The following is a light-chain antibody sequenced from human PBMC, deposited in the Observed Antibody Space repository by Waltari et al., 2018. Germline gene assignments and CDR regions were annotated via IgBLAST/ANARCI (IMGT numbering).Light chain of an antibody. V-gene: IGKV4-1*01. CDR3: QQRSNWPRIT. J-gene: IGKJ5*01. CDR2: WAS. Sequence: DIVMTLSPDSLAVSLGWRAPINCKSSQTVLYRGNNKNYLTWYQQKPGQPPKLLFSWASIRESGVPDRLSASGSGTDFTLTISSLQAEDVAVYYCQQRSNWPRITFGQGTRLEI. CDR1: QTVLYRGNNKNY.